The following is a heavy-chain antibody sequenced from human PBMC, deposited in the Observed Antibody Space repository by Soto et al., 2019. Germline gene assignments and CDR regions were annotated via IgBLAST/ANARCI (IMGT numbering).Heavy chain of an antibody. CDR2: IEHSGST. CDR1: GGSISRSGYS. J-gene: IGHJ4*02. D-gene: IGHD5-18*01. CDR3: ARQGVDTAMARSQFFDY. V-gene: IGHV4-30-2*01. Sequence: SETLSLTCAVSGGSISRSGYSWSWIRQPPAKGRERIWYIEHSGSTYDNPSLKSRVTISVDRSTNHFCLKLSSVTVADTDVYYCARQGVDTAMARSQFFDYWGEGTLVTVS.